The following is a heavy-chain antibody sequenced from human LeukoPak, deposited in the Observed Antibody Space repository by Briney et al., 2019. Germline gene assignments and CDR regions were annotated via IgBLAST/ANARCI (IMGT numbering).Heavy chain of an antibody. CDR3: ARDFTVTTSSY. D-gene: IGHD4-17*01. Sequence: QPGGSLRLSCAASGFTFSSYSMNWVRQAPGKGLEWVSYISSSSTIYYADSVKGRFTISRDNAKNLLYLQMNSLRAEDTAVYYCARDFTVTTSSYWGQGTLVTVSS. J-gene: IGHJ4*02. CDR1: GFTFSSYS. V-gene: IGHV3-48*01. CDR2: ISSSSTI.